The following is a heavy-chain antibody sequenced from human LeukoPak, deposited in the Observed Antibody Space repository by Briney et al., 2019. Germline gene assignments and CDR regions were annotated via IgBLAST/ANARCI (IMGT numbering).Heavy chain of an antibody. D-gene: IGHD3-10*01. J-gene: IGHJ5*02. CDR1: GGSISSYY. CDR2: IYYSGST. CDR3: ARVATMVRGVIADWFDP. V-gene: IGHV4-59*01. Sequence: SETLSLTCTVSGGSISSYYWSWIRQPPGKGLEWIGYIYYSGSTNYNPSLKSRVIISVDTSKNQFSLKLSSVTAADTAVYYCARVATMVRGVIADWFDPWGQGTLVTVSS.